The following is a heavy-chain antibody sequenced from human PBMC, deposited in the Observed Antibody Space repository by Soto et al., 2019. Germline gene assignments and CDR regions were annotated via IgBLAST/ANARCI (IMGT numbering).Heavy chain of an antibody. Sequence: GASVKVSCKAFGYTFTAYNIHWLRPAPGQGLEWMGWINAGNGNTRSSRKFQGRVIITGDTSATTAYLEVDSLRSEDTAIYYCARVAPSGGSVPRFDPWGQGTLVTVSS. CDR3: ARVAPSGGSVPRFDP. J-gene: IGHJ5*02. D-gene: IGHD3-10*01. V-gene: IGHV1-3*01. CDR1: GYTFTAYN. CDR2: INAGNGNT.